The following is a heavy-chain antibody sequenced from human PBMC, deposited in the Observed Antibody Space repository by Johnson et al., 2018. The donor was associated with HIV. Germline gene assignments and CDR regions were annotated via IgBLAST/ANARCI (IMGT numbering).Heavy chain of an antibody. Sequence: VQLVESGGGLVQPGGSLRLSCAASGFTFRSYWMSWVRQAPGKGLEWVANIKQHGSEKYYVDSVKGRFTISRDNAKNSLYLQMNSLRAEDTAMYYCASGVTARAPLLIWGQGTMVTVSS. J-gene: IGHJ3*02. D-gene: IGHD6-6*01. CDR1: GFTFRSYW. V-gene: IGHV3-7*02. CDR3: ASGVTARAPLLI. CDR2: IKQHGSEK.